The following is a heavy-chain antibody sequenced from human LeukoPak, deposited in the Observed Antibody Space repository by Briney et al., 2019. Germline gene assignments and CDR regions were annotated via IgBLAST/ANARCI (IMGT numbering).Heavy chain of an antibody. CDR3: AKDAGYCSSTSCPDYYYYGMDV. J-gene: IGHJ6*04. Sequence: GGSLRLSCAASGFTFSSYAMSWVRQAPGKGLEWVSAIGGSGGSTYYADSVKGRFTISRDNSKNTLYLQMNSLRAEDTAVYYCAKDAGYCSSTSCPDYYYYGMDVWGKGTTVTVSS. CDR1: GFTFSSYA. V-gene: IGHV3-23*01. D-gene: IGHD2-2*01. CDR2: IGGSGGST.